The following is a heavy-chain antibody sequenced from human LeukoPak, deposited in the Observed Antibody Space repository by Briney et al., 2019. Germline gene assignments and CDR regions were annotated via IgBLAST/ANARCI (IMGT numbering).Heavy chain of an antibody. Sequence: GGSLTLSCAASGFTFTNYWMSWVRQAPGTGLEWVANIKQDGNEKYYVDSVRGRFTITRDNAKNSLYLQMNSLRAEDTAVYYCAKDGDLLGFGESSYYYYYMDVWGKGTTVTVSS. D-gene: IGHD3-10*01. CDR2: IKQDGNEK. CDR3: AKDGDLLGFGESSYYYYYMDV. V-gene: IGHV3-7*01. CDR1: GFTFTNYW. J-gene: IGHJ6*03.